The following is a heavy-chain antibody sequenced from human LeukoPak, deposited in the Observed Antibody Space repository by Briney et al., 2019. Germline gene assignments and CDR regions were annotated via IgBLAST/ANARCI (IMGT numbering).Heavy chain of an antibody. D-gene: IGHD1-26*01. CDR3: ARRATMTFNWFDP. V-gene: IGHV1-2*02. J-gene: IGHJ5*02. Sequence: ASVKVSCKASGYTFTGYYMHWVRQAPGQGLEWMGWINPNSGGTNYAQEFQGRVTMTRDTSISTAYMELSRLRSDDTAVYYCARRATMTFNWFDPWGQGTLVTVSS. CDR2: INPNSGGT. CDR1: GYTFTGYY.